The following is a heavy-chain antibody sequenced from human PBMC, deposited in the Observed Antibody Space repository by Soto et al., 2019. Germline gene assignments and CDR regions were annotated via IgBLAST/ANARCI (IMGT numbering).Heavy chain of an antibody. CDR1: GLSFSNYQ. D-gene: IGHD3-22*01. J-gene: IGHJ4*02. CDR2: IGSAGDT. CDR3: TRGPLYYDTRGYCRFDF. V-gene: IGHV3-13*04. Sequence: GGSLRLPCASSGLSFSNYQMHCVRQVTGKGLEWVSAIGSAGDTYYPGSVKGRFTISRENAKNSLYLQMNSLRAGDTAVYYCTRGPLYYDTRGYCRFDFWGQGT.